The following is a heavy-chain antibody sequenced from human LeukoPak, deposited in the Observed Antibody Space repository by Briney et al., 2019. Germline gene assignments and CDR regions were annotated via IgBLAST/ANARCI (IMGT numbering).Heavy chain of an antibody. V-gene: IGHV1-18*01. CDR2: ISAYNGNT. CDR1: GYTFTSYG. D-gene: IGHD5-18*01. CDR3: ARRLRRGYSYGYGSDY. J-gene: IGHJ4*02. Sequence: ASVKVSCKASGYTFTSYGISWVRQAPGQGLEWMGWISAYNGNTNYAQKLQGRVTMTTDTSTSTAYMELRSLRSDDTAVYYCARRLRRGYSYGYGSDYWGQGTLVTVSS.